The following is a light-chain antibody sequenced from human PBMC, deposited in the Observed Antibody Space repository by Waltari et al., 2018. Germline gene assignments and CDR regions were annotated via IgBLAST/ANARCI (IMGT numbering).Light chain of an antibody. CDR3: CSYAGGDTLYL. V-gene: IGLV2-23*02. CDR1: SRDIGSYSL. Sequence: QSALTQPASVPGSPGHSLTFPCIGPSRDIGSYSLDPWYQQHPGKAPRLIIYEVNKRPSGVSNRFSGSKSGNTASLTISGLQADDEADYYCCSYAGGDTLYLFGTGTRVTVL. CDR2: EVN. J-gene: IGLJ1*01.